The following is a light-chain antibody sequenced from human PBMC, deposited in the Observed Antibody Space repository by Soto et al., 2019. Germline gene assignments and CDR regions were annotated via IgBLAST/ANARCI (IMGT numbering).Light chain of an antibody. J-gene: IGLJ3*02. CDR2: YDD. CDR3: AAWDNRLNGWV. CDR1: RSNIGENA. Sequence: QLVLTQPPSLSEAPRQRVTISCSGSRSNIGENAVNWYQQFPGKAPKLLIYYDDLLPSGVSDRFSGSKSGTSASLAISGLQSEDEADYYCAAWDNRLNGWVFGGGTKLTVL. V-gene: IGLV1-36*01.